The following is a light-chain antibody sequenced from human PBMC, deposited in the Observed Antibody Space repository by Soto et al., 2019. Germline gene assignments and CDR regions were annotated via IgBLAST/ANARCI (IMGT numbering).Light chain of an antibody. CDR3: LPTDNRPLS. V-gene: IGKV1-33*01. Sequence: DIQITQSPSSLSASVGDRVTITCQASNDIKKYLSWYQQKPGEAPKVMIVDASNLRTGVPSRFSGRGSGTEFIFTISRLQPEYFETYYCLPTDNRPLSFGGGTKVEVK. CDR2: DAS. CDR1: NDIKKY. J-gene: IGKJ4*01.